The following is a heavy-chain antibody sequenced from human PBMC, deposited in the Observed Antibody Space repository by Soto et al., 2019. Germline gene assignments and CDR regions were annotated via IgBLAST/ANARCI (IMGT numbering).Heavy chain of an antibody. CDR3: ARVPPGCSSTSCYTYYYYGMDV. V-gene: IGHV3-23*01. D-gene: IGHD2-2*02. J-gene: IGHJ6*02. CDR1: GFTFSSYA. CDR2: ISGSGGST. Sequence: GGSLRLSCAASGFTFSSYAMSWVRQAPGKGLEWVSAISGSGGSTYYADSVKGRFTISRDNSKNTLYLQMNSLRAEDTAVYYCARVPPGCSSTSCYTYYYYGMDVWGQGTTVTVSS.